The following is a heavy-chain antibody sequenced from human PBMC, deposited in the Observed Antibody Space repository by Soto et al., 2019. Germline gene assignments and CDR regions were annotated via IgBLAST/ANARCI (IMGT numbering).Heavy chain of an antibody. Sequence: ASVKVSCKASGYTFTSYGISWVRQAPGQGLEWMGWINPNSGGTNYAQKFQGRVTMTRDTSISTAYMELGRLRSDDTAVYYCARSEGTVVVVAWPVDYWGQGTLVTVSS. D-gene: IGHD2-15*01. J-gene: IGHJ4*02. CDR3: ARSEGTVVVVAWPVDY. CDR1: GYTFTSYG. V-gene: IGHV1-2*02. CDR2: INPNSGGT.